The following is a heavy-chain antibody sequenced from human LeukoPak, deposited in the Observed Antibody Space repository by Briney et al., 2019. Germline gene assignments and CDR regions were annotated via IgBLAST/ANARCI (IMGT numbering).Heavy chain of an antibody. CDR1: GFTFSSYG. D-gene: IGHD3-22*01. CDR3: ARSYDSSGYYYPYFGY. CDR2: IWYDGSNK. Sequence: GGSLRLSCAASGFTFSSYGMHWVRQAPGKGLEWVAVIWYDGSNKYYADSVKGRFTISRDNSKNTLYLQMNSLRAEDTAVYYCARSYDSSGYYYPYFGYWGQGTLVTVSS. V-gene: IGHV3-33*01. J-gene: IGHJ4*02.